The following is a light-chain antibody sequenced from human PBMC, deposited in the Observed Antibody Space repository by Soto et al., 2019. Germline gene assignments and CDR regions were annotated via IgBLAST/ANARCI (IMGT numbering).Light chain of an antibody. CDR2: GAT. CDR3: QQYHIGPPET. CDR1: QSVSSN. V-gene: IGKV3-15*01. Sequence: EILITQSPAALSGSQGERATRCCRASQSVSSNLAWYQQKPGKVPRLLIYGATTRATGIPARFSGSGSGTDFTLTISSLQTEDFAVYYCQQYHIGPPETFGQGTKVDIK. J-gene: IGKJ1*01.